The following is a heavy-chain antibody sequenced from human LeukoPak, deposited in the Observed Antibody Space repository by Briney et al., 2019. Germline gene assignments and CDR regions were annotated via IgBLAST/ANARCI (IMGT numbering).Heavy chain of an antibody. Sequence: ASVKVSCKASGYTFTSYGISWVRQAPGQGLEWMGWISAYNGNTNYAQNLQGRVTMTTDTSTSTAYMELRSLRSDDTAVYYCARGPPYYTTPLFDYWGQGTLVTVSS. CDR2: ISAYNGNT. CDR3: ARGPPYYTTPLFDY. D-gene: IGHD1-26*01. V-gene: IGHV1-18*01. J-gene: IGHJ4*02. CDR1: GYTFTSYG.